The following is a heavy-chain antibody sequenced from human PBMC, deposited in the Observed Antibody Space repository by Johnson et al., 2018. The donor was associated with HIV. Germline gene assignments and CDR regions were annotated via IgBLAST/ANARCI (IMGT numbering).Heavy chain of an antibody. CDR1: GFTFRSYA. J-gene: IGHJ3*02. CDR3: ARVGSYNWNYDGAFDI. CDR2: ITYDGRNK. D-gene: IGHD1-7*01. Sequence: QVQLVESGGGVMQPGKSLRLSCEGSGFTFRSYAMHWVRQAPGKGLEWVAVITYDGRNKYYTDSVKGRFTISRDNAKNSLYLQMNSLRVEDTAVYYCARVGSYNWNYDGAFDIWGQGTMVTVSS. V-gene: IGHV3-30*04.